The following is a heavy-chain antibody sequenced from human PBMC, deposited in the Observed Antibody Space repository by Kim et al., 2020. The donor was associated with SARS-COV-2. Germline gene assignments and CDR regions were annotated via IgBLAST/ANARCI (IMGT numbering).Heavy chain of an antibody. D-gene: IGHD2-15*01. CDR3: AKDHEDIDPGY. J-gene: IGHJ4*02. V-gene: IGHV3-23*01. Sequence: TYYEDSVKGRFTISRDNSKNTLYLQMNSLRAEDTAVYYCAKDHEDIDPGYWGQGTLVTVSS. CDR2: T.